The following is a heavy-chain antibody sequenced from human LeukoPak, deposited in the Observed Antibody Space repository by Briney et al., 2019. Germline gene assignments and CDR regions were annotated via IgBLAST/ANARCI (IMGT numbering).Heavy chain of an antibody. J-gene: IGHJ4*02. V-gene: IGHV1-18*04. CDR1: GYTFTSYG. CDR2: ISAYNGNT. Sequence: ASVKVSCKASGYTFTSYGISWVRQAPGQGLEWMGWISAYNGNTNYAQKLQGRVTMTTDTSTSTAYMELRSLRSGDTAVYYCARLSDSSGWGYFDYWGQGTLVTVSS. D-gene: IGHD6-19*01. CDR3: ARLSDSSGWGYFDY.